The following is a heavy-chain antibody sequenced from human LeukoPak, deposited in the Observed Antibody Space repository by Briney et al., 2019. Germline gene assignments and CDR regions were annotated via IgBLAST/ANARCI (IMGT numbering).Heavy chain of an antibody. CDR3: LRALYYYDSSGYHAGGDFDI. V-gene: IGHV4-38-2*01. Sequence: SETLSLTCAVSGYSISSGYYWCWIRQPPGERLGWIGSIYHSGSTYYNQSLTSRVTISVVTSTNQLSLKLLTVTAADTAVYYCLRALYYYDSSGYHAGGDFDIWGQGTMVTVSS. D-gene: IGHD3-22*01. CDR1: GYSISSGYY. J-gene: IGHJ3*02. CDR2: IYHSGST.